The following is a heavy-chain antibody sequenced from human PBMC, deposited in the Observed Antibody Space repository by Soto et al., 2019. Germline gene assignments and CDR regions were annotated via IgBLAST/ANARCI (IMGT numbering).Heavy chain of an antibody. CDR2: INPNSGGT. J-gene: IGHJ4*02. V-gene: IGHV1-2*04. D-gene: IGHD3-10*01. CDR3: ARDARGDEAPMDH. Sequence: QVQLVQSGAEVKKPGASVKVSCKASGYTFTGYYMHWVRQAPGQGLEWMGWINPNSGGTNYAQKFQGWVTMTRDTSISTADMELSRLRSDGTAVYYCARDARGDEAPMDHWGQGTLVTVSS. CDR1: GYTFTGYY.